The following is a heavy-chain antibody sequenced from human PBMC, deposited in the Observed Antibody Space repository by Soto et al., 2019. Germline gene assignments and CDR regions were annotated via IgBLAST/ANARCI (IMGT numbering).Heavy chain of an antibody. CDR2: INHSGST. CDR1: GGSISSSSYY. V-gene: IGHV4-39*07. CDR3: ASDALGYCSGGSCRPLDY. J-gene: IGHJ4*02. D-gene: IGHD2-15*01. Sequence: SETLSLTCTVSGGSISSSSYYWGWIRQPPGKGLEWIGEINHSGSTNYNPSLKSRVTISVDTSKNQFSLKLSSVTAADTAVYYCASDALGYCSGGSCRPLDYWGQGTLVTVSS.